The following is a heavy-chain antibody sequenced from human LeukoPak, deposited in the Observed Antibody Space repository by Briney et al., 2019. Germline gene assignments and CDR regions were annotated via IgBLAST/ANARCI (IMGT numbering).Heavy chain of an antibody. J-gene: IGHJ6*02. CDR1: GYTFTSYG. CDR2: ISAYNGNT. V-gene: IGHV1-18*01. Sequence: ASVKVSCKASGYTFTSYGISWVRQAPGQVLVWMGWISAYNGNTNYAQKLQGRVTMTTDTSTSTAYMELRSLRSDDTAVYYCARDQVGATILLRVYYHGMDVWGQGTTVTVSS. D-gene: IGHD1-26*01. CDR3: ARDQVGATILLRVYYHGMDV.